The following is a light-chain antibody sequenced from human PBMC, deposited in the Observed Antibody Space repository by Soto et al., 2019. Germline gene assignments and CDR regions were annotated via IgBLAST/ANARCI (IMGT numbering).Light chain of an antibody. CDR2: GAT. CDR1: QSVSSRY. J-gene: IGKJ3*01. CDR3: QQYSNSPFT. Sequence: EIVLTQSPGTLSMSPGERATLSCRASQSVSSRYVAWHQQNPGQAPRLLLSGATNRATGIPDRFSGSGSGTDFTLTISRLEPEDFAVYYCQQYSNSPFTFGPGTKVEIK. V-gene: IGKV3-20*01.